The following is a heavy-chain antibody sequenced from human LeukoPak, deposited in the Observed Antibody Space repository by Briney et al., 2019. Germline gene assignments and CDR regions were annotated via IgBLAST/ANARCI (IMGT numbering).Heavy chain of an antibody. CDR2: INHSGST. V-gene: IGHV4-30-4*01. J-gene: IGHJ4*02. Sequence: SQTLSLTCTVSGVSISSGDYYWSWIRQPPGKGLEWIGEINHSGSTNYNPSLKSRVTISVDTSKNQFSLKLSSVTAADTAVYYCARVSIVATITYFDYWGQGTLVTVSS. CDR3: ARVSIVATITYFDY. CDR1: GVSISSGDYY. D-gene: IGHD5-12*01.